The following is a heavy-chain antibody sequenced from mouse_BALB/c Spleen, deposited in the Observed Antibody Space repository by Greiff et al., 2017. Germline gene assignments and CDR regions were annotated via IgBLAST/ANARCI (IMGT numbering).Heavy chain of an antibody. D-gene: IGHD2-1*01. J-gene: IGHJ1*01. CDR3: ARFSDGNYGYFDV. V-gene: IGHV3-2*02. Sequence: EVQLVESGPGLVKPSQSLSLTCTVTGYSITSDYAWNWIRQFPGNKLEWMGYISYSGSTSYNPSLKSRISITRDTSKNQFFLQLNSVTTEDTATYYCARFSDGNYGYFDVWGAGTTVTVSS. CDR2: ISYSGST. CDR1: GYSITSDYA.